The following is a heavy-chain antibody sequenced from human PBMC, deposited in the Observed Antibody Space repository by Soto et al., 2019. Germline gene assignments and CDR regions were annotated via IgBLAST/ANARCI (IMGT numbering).Heavy chain of an antibody. CDR2: ISGSGGST. D-gene: IGHD3-22*01. Sequence: GGSLRLSCVASGFTFSSYAMSWVRQAPGKGLEWVSAISGSGGSTYYADSVKGRFTISRDNSKNTLYLQMNSLRAEDTAVYYCAKDPGFLDSSGYSVYWGQGTLVTVSS. J-gene: IGHJ4*02. CDR1: GFTFSSYA. V-gene: IGHV3-23*01. CDR3: AKDPGFLDSSGYSVY.